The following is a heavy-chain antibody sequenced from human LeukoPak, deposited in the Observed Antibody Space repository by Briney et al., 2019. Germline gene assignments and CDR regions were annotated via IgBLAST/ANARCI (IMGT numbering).Heavy chain of an antibody. CDR1: GFTFSTSW. V-gene: IGHV3-7*01. CDR3: ARDAGWGYYDL. D-gene: IGHD1-26*01. Sequence: GGSLRLCCVASGFTFSTSWVTWVRQAPGKGLEWVANIDKHGSGKYYVDSVKGRFAISRDYASNSVFLQMGSLRAEDTSVYYCARDAGWGYYDLWGQGTPVTVSS. CDR2: IDKHGSGK. J-gene: IGHJ4*02.